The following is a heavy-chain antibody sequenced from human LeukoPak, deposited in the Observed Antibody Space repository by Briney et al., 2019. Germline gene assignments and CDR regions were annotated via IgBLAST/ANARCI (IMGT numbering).Heavy chain of an antibody. V-gene: IGHV3-23*01. CDR1: GFTFSSYG. Sequence: GGSLRLSCAASGFTFSSYGLSWVRQAPGKGLEWLSSISGSGGSTYYADSVKGRFTMSRDNSKNTLYLQMNSLRAEDTALYYCAREPYYDSSGYSPDYWGQGTLVTVSS. D-gene: IGHD3-22*01. CDR3: AREPYYDSSGYSPDY. CDR2: ISGSGGST. J-gene: IGHJ4*02.